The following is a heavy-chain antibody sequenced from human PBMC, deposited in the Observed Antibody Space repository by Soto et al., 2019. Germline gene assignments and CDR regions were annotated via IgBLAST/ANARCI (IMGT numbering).Heavy chain of an antibody. CDR2: IHHSGST. Sequence: SETLSLTCSVSGGSITSHYCSWFRQPPGKGLEWIGYIHHSGSTSYNPSLNSRVTMSLDTSKSQFSLKVSSVTAADTALYYCARQGFGQLHGLVDVWGPGTTVTVSS. V-gene: IGHV4-59*08. J-gene: IGHJ6*02. CDR1: GGSITSHY. CDR3: ARQGFGQLHGLVDV. D-gene: IGHD3-10*01.